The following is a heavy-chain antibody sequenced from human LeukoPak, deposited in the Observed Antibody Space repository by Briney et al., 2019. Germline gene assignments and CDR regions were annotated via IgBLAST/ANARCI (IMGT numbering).Heavy chain of an antibody. J-gene: IGHJ5*02. D-gene: IGHD6-13*01. CDR3: ARKEGGQLVNTRRWFDP. CDR2: LYDSGST. Sequence: SETLSLTCTVSGASISNLYLSWIRQPAGKGLEWIGRLYDSGSTNYNPSLKSRVTMSVDTSTNQFFLKMTSVTAADTGVYSCARKEGGQLVNTRRWFDPWGQGTLVTVSS. CDR1: GASISNLY. V-gene: IGHV4-4*07.